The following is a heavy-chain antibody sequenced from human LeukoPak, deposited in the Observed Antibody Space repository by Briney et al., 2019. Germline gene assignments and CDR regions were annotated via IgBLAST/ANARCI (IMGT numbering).Heavy chain of an antibody. V-gene: IGHV3-7*01. CDR2: IKQDGSEK. CDR3: ARGIGTNGGY. J-gene: IGHJ4*02. Sequence: GGSLRLSCAASGFTFSSYWMGWVRQAPGKGLEWVANIKQDGSEKYYVDSVKGRFTISRDSAEKSLSLQMNSLRAEDTAVYYCARGIGTNGGYWGQGTLVTVSS. CDR1: GFTFSSYW. D-gene: IGHD1-26*01.